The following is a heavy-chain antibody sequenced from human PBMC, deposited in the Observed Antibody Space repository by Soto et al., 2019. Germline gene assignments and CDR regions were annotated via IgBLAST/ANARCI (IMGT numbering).Heavy chain of an antibody. CDR2: ISSSSYI. CDR1: GFTFSSYS. Sequence: GGSLRLSCAASGFTFSSYSMNWVRQAPGKGLEWVSSISSSSYIYYADSVKGRFTISRDNAKNSLYLQMNSLRAEDTAVYYCARARTTGYCTNGVCFLYYFDYWGQGTLVTVSS. V-gene: IGHV3-21*01. J-gene: IGHJ4*02. CDR3: ARARTTGYCTNGVCFLYYFDY. D-gene: IGHD2-8*01.